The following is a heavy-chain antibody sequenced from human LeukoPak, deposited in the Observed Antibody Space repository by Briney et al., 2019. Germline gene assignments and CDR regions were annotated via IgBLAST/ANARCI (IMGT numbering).Heavy chain of an antibody. V-gene: IGHV4-59*08. CDR3: ARYGDYVFSAFDI. CDR1: GGSISSYY. J-gene: IGHJ3*02. CDR2: IYYSGST. Sequence: SETLSLTCTVSGGSISSYYWSWLRQPPGKGLEWIGYIYYSGSTNYNPSLKSRVTISVDTSKNQFSLKLSSVTAADTAVYYCARYGDYVFSAFDIWGQGTMVTVSS. D-gene: IGHD4-17*01.